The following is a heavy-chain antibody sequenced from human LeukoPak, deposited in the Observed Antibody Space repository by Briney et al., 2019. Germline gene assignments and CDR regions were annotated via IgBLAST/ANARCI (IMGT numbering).Heavy chain of an antibody. V-gene: IGHV3-48*03. CDR3: ARDSWTDYYGSGSPSDGMDV. CDR2: ISSIGSTI. CDR1: GFTFSSYE. Sequence: PGGSLRLSCAASGFTFSSYEMNWVRQAPGKGLEWVSYISSIGSTIYYADSVKGRFTISRDNAKNSLSLQMNSLRAEDTAVYYCARDSWTDYYGSGSPSDGMDVWGQGTTVTVSS. D-gene: IGHD3-10*01. J-gene: IGHJ6*02.